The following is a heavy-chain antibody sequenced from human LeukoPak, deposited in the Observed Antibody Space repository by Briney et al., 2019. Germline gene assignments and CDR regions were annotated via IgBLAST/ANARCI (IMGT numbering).Heavy chain of an antibody. V-gene: IGHV3-48*04. Sequence: PGGSLRLSRAASGFTFSSYRMNWVRPPPGKGLEWLSYISNSGPTIYHADSVKGRFTISRDNAKDSLLLQVNSLRAEDTAVYFCARGYSSGISANWGQGTLVTVSS. CDR1: GFTFSSYR. CDR3: ARGYSSGISAN. J-gene: IGHJ4*02. CDR2: ISNSGPTI. D-gene: IGHD6-19*01.